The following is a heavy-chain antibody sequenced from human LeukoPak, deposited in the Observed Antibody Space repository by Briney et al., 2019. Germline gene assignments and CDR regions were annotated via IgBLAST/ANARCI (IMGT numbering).Heavy chain of an antibody. J-gene: IGHJ4*02. V-gene: IGHV3-23*01. CDR1: GFTFSTYT. Sequence: GGSLRLSCAASGFTFSTYTMNWVRQAPGEGLEWVSAISGSGGSTYYADSVKGRFTISRDNAKNSLFLQMDSLRAEDTALYYCAKDIGGLDDSSGYVLDYWGQGTLVTVSS. D-gene: IGHD3-22*01. CDR3: AKDIGGLDDSSGYVLDY. CDR2: ISGSGGST.